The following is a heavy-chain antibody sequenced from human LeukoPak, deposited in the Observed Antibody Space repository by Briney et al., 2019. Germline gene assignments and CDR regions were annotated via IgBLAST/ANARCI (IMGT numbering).Heavy chain of an antibody. D-gene: IGHD3-3*01. CDR2: IYYSGST. CDR3: ARHRDFWSGSPFDS. CDR1: GGSISSSSYY. V-gene: IGHV4-39*01. Sequence: PSETLSLTCTVSGGSISSSSYYWGWIRQPPGKGLEWIGSIYYSGSTYYNPSLKSRVTISVDTSKNQFSLKLSSVTAADTAVYYCARHRDFWSGSPFDSWGQGTLVTVSS. J-gene: IGHJ5*01.